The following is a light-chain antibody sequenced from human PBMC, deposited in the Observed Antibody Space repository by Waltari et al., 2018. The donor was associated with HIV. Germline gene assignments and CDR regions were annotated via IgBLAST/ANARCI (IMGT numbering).Light chain of an antibody. J-gene: IGLJ2*01. Sequence: QSALTQPASVSGSPGQSITISCTGTSSDLGRYNYVSWYQQHPGKAPKLLIYDVNKRPSGVSYLFAGSKSGNTASLTISGLQAEDEADYYCGSYTTDTTLVFGGGTKVTVL. CDR1: SSDLGRYNY. CDR2: DVN. V-gene: IGLV2-14*03. CDR3: GSYTTDTTLV.